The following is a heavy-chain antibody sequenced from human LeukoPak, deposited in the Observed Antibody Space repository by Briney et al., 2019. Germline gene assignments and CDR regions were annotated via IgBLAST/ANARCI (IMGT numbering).Heavy chain of an antibody. Sequence: SESLSLACTVSGGSIISSSYYWGWIRQPPGKGLEWIGSIYYSGSTYYNPSLKSRVTISVDTSKNQFSLKLSSVTAADTAVYYCATHSCGGDCSWFDPWGQGTLVTVSS. CDR2: IYYSGST. CDR1: GGSIISSSYY. CDR3: ATHSCGGDCSWFDP. D-gene: IGHD2-21*02. V-gene: IGHV4-39*01. J-gene: IGHJ5*02.